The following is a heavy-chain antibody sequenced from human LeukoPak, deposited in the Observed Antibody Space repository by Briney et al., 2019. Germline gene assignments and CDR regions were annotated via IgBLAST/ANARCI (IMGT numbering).Heavy chain of an antibody. V-gene: IGHV3-7*01. CDR2: IKQDGSVT. CDR3: ARDPSRSPVFDP. Sequence: GGSLRLSCAASGFTFSSYWMNWVRQAPGKGLEWVANIKQDGSVTNYVDFVKGRFTISRDNAGNSLFLQMNSLRVEDTAVYYCARDPSRSPVFDPWGQGTLVTVSS. D-gene: IGHD3-10*01. CDR1: GFTFSSYW. J-gene: IGHJ5*02.